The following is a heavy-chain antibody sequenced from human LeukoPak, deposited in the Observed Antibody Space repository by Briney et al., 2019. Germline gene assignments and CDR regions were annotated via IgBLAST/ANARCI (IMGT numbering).Heavy chain of an antibody. D-gene: IGHD1-1*01. CDR2: IYPGDSDT. J-gene: IGHJ4*02. Sequence: GASLKISCKGSGYRFTSYWIGWVRRMPGKGLGWMGIIYPGDSDTRYSPSFQGQVTISADKSISTAYLQWSSLKASDTAMYYCARRNNWNFDYWGQGTLVTVSS. CDR1: GYRFTSYW. CDR3: ARRNNWNFDY. V-gene: IGHV5-51*01.